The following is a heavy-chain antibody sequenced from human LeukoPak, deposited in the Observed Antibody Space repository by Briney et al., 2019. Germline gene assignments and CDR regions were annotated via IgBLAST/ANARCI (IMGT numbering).Heavy chain of an antibody. Sequence: SETLSITCTVSGGSISSSSYYWGWIRQPPGKGLEWIGSIYYSGSTYYNPSLKSRVTISVDTSKNQFSLKLSSVTAADTAVYYCARTNRLTPTHAFDIWGQGTMVTVSS. CDR1: GGSISSSSYY. V-gene: IGHV4-39*07. D-gene: IGHD2-15*01. CDR3: ARTNRLTPTHAFDI. CDR2: IYYSGST. J-gene: IGHJ3*02.